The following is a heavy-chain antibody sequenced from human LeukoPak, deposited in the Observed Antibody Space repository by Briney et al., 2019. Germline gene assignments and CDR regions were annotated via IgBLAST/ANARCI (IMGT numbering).Heavy chain of an antibody. CDR1: GFTFSSAA. CDR2: ITGSDDRT. J-gene: IGHJ4*02. D-gene: IGHD3-22*01. CDR3: AKGPQLNSGYHPDY. Sequence: PGGSLRLSCAASGFTFSSAAMTWDRQAPGLGLEWVSTITGSDDRTYYADSVKGRFTISRDYSRNTMHLQMNSLRTEDTAMYYCAKGPQLNSGYHPDYWGQGTLVTVSS. V-gene: IGHV3-23*01.